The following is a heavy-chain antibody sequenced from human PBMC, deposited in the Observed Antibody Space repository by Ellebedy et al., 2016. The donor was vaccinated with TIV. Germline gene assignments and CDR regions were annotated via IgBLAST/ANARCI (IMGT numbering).Heavy chain of an antibody. CDR1: GFIFSSYA. J-gene: IGHJ4*02. CDR2: ISGSGGST. Sequence: GESLKISXAASGFIFSSYAMSWVRQAPGKGLEWVSAISGSGGSTYYADSVKGRFTISRDNSKNTLYLQMNSLRAEDTAVYYCAKDPSSTYFDYWGQGTLVTVSS. V-gene: IGHV3-23*01. CDR3: AKDPSSTYFDY.